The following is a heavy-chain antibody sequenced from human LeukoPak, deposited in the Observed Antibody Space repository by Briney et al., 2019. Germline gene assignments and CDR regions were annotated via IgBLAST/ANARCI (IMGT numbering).Heavy chain of an antibody. D-gene: IGHD2-15*01. CDR2: ISGSGGST. V-gene: IGHV3-23*01. J-gene: IGHJ4*02. CDR3: AKSPVSSCRGSFCYPFDY. Sequence: GGSLRLSCAASGFTFSSYSMSWVRQAPGKGLEWVSAISGSGGSTYYADSVKGRFTISRDNSRNTLYLQMNTLRAEDTAVYFCAKSPVSSCRGSFCYPFDYWGQGNLVTVSS. CDR1: GFTFSSYS.